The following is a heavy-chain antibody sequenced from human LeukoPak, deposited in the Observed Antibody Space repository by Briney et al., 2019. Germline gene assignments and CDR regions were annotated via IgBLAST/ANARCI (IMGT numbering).Heavy chain of an antibody. CDR2: IIPIFGTA. CDR3: ARAKPPYDSSGYSGDY. CDR1: GGTFSSYA. D-gene: IGHD3-22*01. Sequence: SVKVSCKASGGTFSSYAISWVRQAPGQGLEWMGGIIPIFGTANYAQKFQGRVTITADESTSTAYVELSSLRSEDTAVYYCARAKPPYDSSGYSGDYWGQGTLVTVSS. J-gene: IGHJ4*02. V-gene: IGHV1-69*13.